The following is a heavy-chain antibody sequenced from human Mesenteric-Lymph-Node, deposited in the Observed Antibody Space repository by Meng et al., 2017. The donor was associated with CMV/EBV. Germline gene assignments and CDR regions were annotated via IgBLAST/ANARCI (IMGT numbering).Heavy chain of an antibody. J-gene: IGHJ6*02. CDR3: ARAIVVVPAAHYYYYGMDV. CDR1: GFTFSSYA. CDR2: ISGSGGMT. Sequence: GESLKISCAVSGFTFSSYAMSWVRQAPGKGLEWLSSISGSGGMTHYTDSVKGRFTISRDNSKNTLYLQMNSLRAEDTAVYYCARAIVVVPAAHYYYYGMDVWGQGTTVTVSS. V-gene: IGHV3-23*01. D-gene: IGHD2-2*01.